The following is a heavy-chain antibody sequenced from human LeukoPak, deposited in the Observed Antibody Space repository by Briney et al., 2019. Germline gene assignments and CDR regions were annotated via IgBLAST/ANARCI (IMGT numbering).Heavy chain of an antibody. CDR2: VSGDGPTT. J-gene: IGHJ4*02. CDR1: GFTFNDYI. CDR3: VKDETGSCDY. V-gene: IGHV3-43*02. D-gene: IGHD1-26*01. Sequence: PGGSLRLSCAASGFTFNDYIMHWVRQVPGKGLEWVSLVSGDGPTTHYADSVKGRFTIYRDNSKNSVYLQLNSLRGEDTAFYYCVKDETGSCDYWGQGTLVTVSS.